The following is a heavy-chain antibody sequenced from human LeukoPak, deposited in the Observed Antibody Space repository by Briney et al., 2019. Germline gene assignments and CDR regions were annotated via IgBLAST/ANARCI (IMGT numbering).Heavy chain of an antibody. Sequence: GESLKISCKGSGYSFTTHWIGWVRQLPGKGLEWMGLIFPGDSETIYSPSLQGQVTISADKSINTAYLRWSSLRASDTAMYYCATSESQTRFDYWGQGTLVTVSS. J-gene: IGHJ4*02. CDR3: ATSESQTRFDY. CDR2: IFPGDSET. V-gene: IGHV5-51*01. CDR1: GYSFTTHW. D-gene: IGHD1/OR15-1a*01.